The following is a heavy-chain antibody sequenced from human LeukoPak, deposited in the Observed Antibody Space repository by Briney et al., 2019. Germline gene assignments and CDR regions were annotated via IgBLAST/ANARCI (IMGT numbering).Heavy chain of an antibody. CDR1: GFTFSSYG. Sequence: PGGTLRLSCAASGFTFSSYGMSWVRQAPGKGLEWVANIKQDGSEKYYVDSVKGRFTISRDNAKNSLYLQMNSLRAEDTAVYYCARRVVTAILGYFDYWGQGTLVTVSS. V-gene: IGHV3-7*01. D-gene: IGHD2-21*02. CDR2: IKQDGSEK. CDR3: ARRVVTAILGYFDY. J-gene: IGHJ4*02.